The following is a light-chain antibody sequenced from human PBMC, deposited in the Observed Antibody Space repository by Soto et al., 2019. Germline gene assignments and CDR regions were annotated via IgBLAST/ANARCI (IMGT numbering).Light chain of an antibody. V-gene: IGKV3-20*01. CDR3: QQYGSPLT. Sequence: EIVLTQSPGTLSLSPGERATLSCMASQSVSSSYLAWYQKKPGQAPRLLIYGASSRATGIPDRFSGSGSGTDFTLTISRLEPEDFAVYYCQQYGSPLTFGGGTKVEIK. CDR2: GAS. CDR1: QSVSSSY. J-gene: IGKJ4*01.